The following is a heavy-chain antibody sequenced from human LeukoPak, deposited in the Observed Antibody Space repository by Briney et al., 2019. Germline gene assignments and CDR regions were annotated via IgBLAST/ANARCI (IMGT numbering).Heavy chain of an antibody. V-gene: IGHV4-38-2*02. D-gene: IGHD3-10*01. J-gene: IGHJ4*02. CDR3: ARDEYYFPGF. CDR1: GYSISSGYY. CDR2: IYHSGST. Sequence: PSETLSLTCTVSGYSISSGYYWGWIRQPPGKGLEWIGSIYHSGSTYYNPSLKSRVTISVDTSKNQFSLKLSSVTAADTAVYYCARDEYYFPGFWGQGTLVTVSS.